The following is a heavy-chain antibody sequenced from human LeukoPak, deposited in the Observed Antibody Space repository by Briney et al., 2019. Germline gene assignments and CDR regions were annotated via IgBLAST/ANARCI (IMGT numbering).Heavy chain of an antibody. CDR3: ARRAKVYSSSRYYFDY. D-gene: IGHD6-13*01. V-gene: IGHV3-7*01. CDR2: IKQDGSEK. Sequence: GGSLRLSCAASGFTFSIYWMSWVRQAPGKGLEWVANIKQDGSEKYYVDSVKGRFTISRDNAKNSLYLQMNSLRAEDTAVYYCARRAKVYSSSRYYFDYWGQGALVTVSS. CDR1: GFTFSIYW. J-gene: IGHJ4*02.